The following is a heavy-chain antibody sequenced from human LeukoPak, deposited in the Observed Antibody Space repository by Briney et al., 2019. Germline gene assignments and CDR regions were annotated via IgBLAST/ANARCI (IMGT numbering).Heavy chain of an antibody. D-gene: IGHD5-18*01. Sequence: GGSLRLSCAASGFTFSDDYMSWIRQAPGKGLEWVSCISNSGSTTYYADSVKGRFTISRDNAKNSLYLQMNSLRAEDTAVYYCARDSRYSYGSGLDYWGQGTLVTVSS. CDR2: ISNSGSTT. V-gene: IGHV3-11*01. CDR3: ARDSRYSYGSGLDY. CDR1: GFTFSDDY. J-gene: IGHJ4*02.